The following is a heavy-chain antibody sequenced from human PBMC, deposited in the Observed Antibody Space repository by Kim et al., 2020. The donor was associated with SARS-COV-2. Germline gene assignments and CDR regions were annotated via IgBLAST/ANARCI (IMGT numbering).Heavy chain of an antibody. D-gene: IGHD3-3*01. V-gene: IGHV3-48*02. Sequence: GGSLRLSCAASGFTFSSYSINWVRQAPGKGLEWVSYISSSSSTIYYADSVKGRFTISRDNAKNSLYLQMNSLRDEDTAVYYCARSQRFLEWFYYYYGMDVWGQGTTVTVSS. J-gene: IGHJ6*02. CDR1: GFTFSSYS. CDR2: ISSSSSTI. CDR3: ARSQRFLEWFYYYYGMDV.